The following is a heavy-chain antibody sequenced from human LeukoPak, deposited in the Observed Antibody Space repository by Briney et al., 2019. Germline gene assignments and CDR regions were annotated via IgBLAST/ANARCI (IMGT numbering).Heavy chain of an antibody. J-gene: IGHJ4*02. V-gene: IGHV3-23*01. CDR1: GFTFSSYA. CDR2: ISGSGGST. Sequence: GGSLRLSCAASGFTFSSYAMSWGRQVPGEGLEWVSAISGSGGSTYYADSVKGRFTISRDNSKNTLYLQMNSLRAEDTAVYYCAEAGTPPSYAGAYWGQGTLVTVSS. CDR3: AEAGTPPSYAGAY. D-gene: IGHD1-1*01.